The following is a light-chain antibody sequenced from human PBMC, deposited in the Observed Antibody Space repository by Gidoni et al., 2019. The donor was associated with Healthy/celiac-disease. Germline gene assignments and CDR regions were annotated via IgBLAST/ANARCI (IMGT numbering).Light chain of an antibody. Sequence: QSALTQPASVSASPGQSITISCTGTSSDVGGYNYVSWYQPHPGKAPKLMIYDVSNRPSGVSNRFSGSKSGNTASLTISGLQAEDEADYYCSSYTSSSTLRVFGGGTKLTVL. V-gene: IGLV2-14*01. J-gene: IGLJ3*02. CDR2: DVS. CDR1: SSDVGGYNY. CDR3: SSYTSSSTLRV.